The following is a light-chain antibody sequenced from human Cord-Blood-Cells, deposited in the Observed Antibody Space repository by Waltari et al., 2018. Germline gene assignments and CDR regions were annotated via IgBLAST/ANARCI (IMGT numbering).Light chain of an antibody. CDR1: SSDVGRYNL. CDR3: CSYAGSSTYV. Sequence: QSALTQPASVSGSPGQSITISCTGTSSDVGRYNLVSWYQQHPGKAPKLMIYEGRKRPSGVSNLYSGSKSGNTASLTISGLQAEDEADYYCCSYAGSSTYVFGTGTKFTVL. CDR2: EGR. V-gene: IGLV2-23*01. J-gene: IGLJ1*01.